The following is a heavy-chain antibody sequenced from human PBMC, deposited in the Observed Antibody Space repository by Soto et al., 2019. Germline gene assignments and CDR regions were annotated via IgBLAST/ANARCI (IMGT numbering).Heavy chain of an antibody. D-gene: IGHD6-19*01. CDR1: GFTFDDYG. CDR3: ARLYPGGWYGRGRY. CDR2: INWNGGST. Sequence: EVQLVESGGGVVRPGGSLRLSCAASGFTFDDYGMSWVRQAPGKGLEWVSGINWNGGSTGYADSVKGRFTISRDNAKNTLYLQMNRLRAEHTALYHCARLYPGGWYGRGRYWGQGPRVTVSS. J-gene: IGHJ4*02. V-gene: IGHV3-20*01.